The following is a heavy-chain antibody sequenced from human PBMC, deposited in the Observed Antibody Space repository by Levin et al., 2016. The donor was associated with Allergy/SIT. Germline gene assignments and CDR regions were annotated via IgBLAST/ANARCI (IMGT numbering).Heavy chain of an antibody. J-gene: IGHJ4*01. V-gene: IGHV3-30*02. CDR3: RYYDRSSKDY. Sequence: GESLKISCAASGITFSNYGIYWVRQAPGKGLEWVAFIRFDGSNQNYADSVKGRFTISRDNTKNTLYLQMNSLRAEDTAVYYCRYYDRSSKDYWGQGTLVTVSS. CDR2: IRFDGSNQ. CDR1: GITFSNYG. D-gene: IGHD3-22*01.